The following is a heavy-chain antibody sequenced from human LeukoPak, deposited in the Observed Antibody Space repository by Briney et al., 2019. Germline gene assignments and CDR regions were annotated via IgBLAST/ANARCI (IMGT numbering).Heavy chain of an antibody. CDR1: GGSISSYY. V-gene: IGHV4-59*12. CDR2: IYYSGST. D-gene: IGHD6-19*01. J-gene: IGHJ3*02. CDR3: ARRDLGYSSGWYYLSRRQYAFDI. Sequence: SETLSLTCTVSGGSISSYYWSWIRQPPGKGLEWIGYIYYSGSTNYNPSLKSRVTISVDTSKNQFSLKLSSVTAADTAVYYCARRDLGYSSGWYYLSRRQYAFDIWGQGTMVTVSS.